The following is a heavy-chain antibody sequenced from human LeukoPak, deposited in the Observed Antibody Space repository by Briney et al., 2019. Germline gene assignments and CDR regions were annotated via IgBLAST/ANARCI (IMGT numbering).Heavy chain of an antibody. CDR1: GGSISSYY. CDR2: IYYTGST. J-gene: IGHJ4*02. CDR3: ARFRAKWFGDPDYFDY. D-gene: IGHD3-10*01. Sequence: SETLSLTCTVSGGSISSYYWNWIRQPPGKGLEWIGYIYYTGSTNYNPSLKSRVTISVDKSKNQFSLKLSSVTAADTAVYYCARFRAKWFGDPDYFDYWGQGTLVTVSS. V-gene: IGHV4-59*12.